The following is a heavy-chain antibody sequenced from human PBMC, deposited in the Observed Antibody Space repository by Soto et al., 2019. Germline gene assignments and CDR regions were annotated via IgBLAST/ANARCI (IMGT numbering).Heavy chain of an antibody. D-gene: IGHD3-22*01. Sequence: SETLSLTCTVSGDTINTDYYWSCIREPPGKGLEWIGHICYSGGTFYSPSLKSRLALSVDTSKNQFSLRLSSVTAADTAVYYCARDTAAKYSDSHPYHRHPDPWRQGTLVTASS. V-gene: IGHV4-30-4*01. CDR2: ICYSGGT. CDR3: ARDTAAKYSDSHPYHRHPDP. J-gene: IGHJ5*02. CDR1: GDTINTDYY.